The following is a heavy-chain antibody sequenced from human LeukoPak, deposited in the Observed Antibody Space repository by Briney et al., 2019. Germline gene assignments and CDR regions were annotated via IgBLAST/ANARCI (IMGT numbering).Heavy chain of an antibody. D-gene: IGHD3-3*02. Sequence: SETLSLTCAVYGGSFSGYYWSWIRQPPGKGLEWIGEINHSGSTNYDPSLKSRVTISVDTSKNQFSLKLSSVTAADTAVYYCARASRIRVYYYMDVWGKGTTVTVSS. CDR2: INHSGST. V-gene: IGHV4-34*01. J-gene: IGHJ6*03. CDR3: ARASRIRVYYYMDV. CDR1: GGSFSGYY.